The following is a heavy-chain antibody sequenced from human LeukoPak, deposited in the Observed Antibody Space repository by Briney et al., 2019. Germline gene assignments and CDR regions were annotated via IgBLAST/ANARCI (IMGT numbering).Heavy chain of an antibody. CDR2: IYHGGST. J-gene: IGHJ4*02. CDR3: AREGGPYRPLDY. CDR1: GGSISSTHR. Sequence: SETLSLTCAVSGGSISSTHRWSWVRQPPGKGLEWIGEIYHGGSTNYNPSLKSRVAISVDKSENHISLKLTSVTAADTAVYYCAREGGPYRPLDYSGQGTLVTVAS. V-gene: IGHV4-4*02.